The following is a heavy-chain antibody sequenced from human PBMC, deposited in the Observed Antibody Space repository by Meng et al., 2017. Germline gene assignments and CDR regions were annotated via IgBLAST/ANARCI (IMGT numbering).Heavy chain of an antibody. V-gene: IGHV1-69*05. Sequence: SLKVSCKASGGTFSSYAISWVRQAPGQGLEWMGGIIPIFGTANYAQKFQDRVTITTDESTSTAYMELSSLRSEDTAVYYCARAAAVGVAVVSVYYYGMDVWGQGTTVTVSS. CDR3: ARAAAVGVAVVSVYYYGMDV. CDR2: IIPIFGTA. D-gene: IGHD3-22*01. J-gene: IGHJ6*02. CDR1: GGTFSSYA.